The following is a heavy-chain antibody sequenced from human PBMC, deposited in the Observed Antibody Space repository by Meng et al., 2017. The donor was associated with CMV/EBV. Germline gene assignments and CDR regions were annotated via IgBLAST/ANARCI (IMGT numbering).Heavy chain of an antibody. D-gene: IGHD3-10*01. CDR1: GGSISSSSYY. Sequence: TCTVSGGSISSSSYYWGWIRQPPGKGLEWIGSIYYSGSTYYNPSLKSRVTISVDTSKNQFSLKLSSVTAADTAVYYCARVGTSASDYWGQGTLVTVSS. J-gene: IGHJ4*02. CDR2: IYYSGST. V-gene: IGHV4-39*07. CDR3: ARVGTSASDY.